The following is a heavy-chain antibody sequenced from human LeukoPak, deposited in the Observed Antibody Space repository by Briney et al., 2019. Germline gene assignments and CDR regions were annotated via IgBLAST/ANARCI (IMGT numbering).Heavy chain of an antibody. J-gene: IGHJ3*02. CDR3: VKIKTTGTGDAYDI. V-gene: IGHV3-30*18. CDR2: IANDGSYK. CDR1: GFSFSSYV. D-gene: IGHD3/OR15-3a*01. Sequence: PGRSLRLSCAASGFSFSSYVMHWVRQGPVKGLEWVAVIANDGSYKYYRDSVRGRFTISRDNSKNTLDLQMNYLSTEDTAVYYCVKIKTTGTGDAYDIWGQGTMVTVSS.